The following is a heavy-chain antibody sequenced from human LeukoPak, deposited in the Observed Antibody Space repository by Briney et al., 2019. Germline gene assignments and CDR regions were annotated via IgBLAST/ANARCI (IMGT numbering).Heavy chain of an antibody. J-gene: IGHJ4*02. V-gene: IGHV5-51*01. CDR3: ARQGSMYYYDSSGYY. D-gene: IGHD3-22*01. Sequence: GESLKISCKGSGYSFTSYWIGWVRQMPGKGLEWMGIIYPGDSDTRYSPSFQGQVTISADKSISTAYLQWSSLKASDTATYYCARQGSMYYYDSSGYYWGQGTLVTVSS. CDR2: IYPGDSDT. CDR1: GYSFTSYW.